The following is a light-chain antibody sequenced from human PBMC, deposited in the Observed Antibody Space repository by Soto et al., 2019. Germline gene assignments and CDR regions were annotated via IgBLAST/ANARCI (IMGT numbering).Light chain of an antibody. CDR1: QDISNY. CDR2: DAS. J-gene: IGKJ4*01. V-gene: IGKV1-33*01. Sequence: DIQMTQSPSSLSASVGDRVTITCQASQDISNYLNWYQQKPGKAPKLLIYDASNLETGVPSRFSGSGSWTEFTFTISSLQPEDIATYYCEQYDNLPPLTFGGGTKVEIK. CDR3: EQYDNLPPLT.